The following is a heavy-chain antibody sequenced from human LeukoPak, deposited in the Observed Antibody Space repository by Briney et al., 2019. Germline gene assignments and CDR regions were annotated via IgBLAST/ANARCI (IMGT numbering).Heavy chain of an antibody. J-gene: IGHJ4*02. V-gene: IGHV3-9*01. CDR3: AKARFGELLLLDY. CDR2: ISWNSGSI. D-gene: IGHD3-10*01. CDR1: GFTFDDYA. Sequence: GGSLRLSCAASGFTFDDYAMHWVRQAPGKGLEWVSGISWNSGSIGYADSVKGRFTISRDNAKNSLYLQMNSLRAEDTASYYCAKARFGELLLLDYWGQGTLVTVSS.